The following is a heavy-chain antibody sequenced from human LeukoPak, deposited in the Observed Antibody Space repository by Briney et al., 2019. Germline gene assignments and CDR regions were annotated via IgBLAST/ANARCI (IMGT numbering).Heavy chain of an antibody. V-gene: IGHV1-18*04. Sequence: ASVKVSCKASGYTFSGYYMHWVRQATGQGLEWMGWISAYNGNTNYAQKLQGRVTMTTDTSTSTAYMELRSLRSDDTAVYYCARDSGTSCYDYWGQGTLVTVSS. CDR1: GYTFSGYY. CDR2: ISAYNGNT. J-gene: IGHJ4*02. CDR3: ARDSGTSCYDY. D-gene: IGHD2-2*01.